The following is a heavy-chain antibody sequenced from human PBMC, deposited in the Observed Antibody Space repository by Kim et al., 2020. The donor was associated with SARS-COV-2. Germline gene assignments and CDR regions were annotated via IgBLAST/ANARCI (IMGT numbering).Heavy chain of an antibody. CDR3: ARDVSGAAGTGAFDI. D-gene: IGHD6-13*01. V-gene: IGHV4-59*01. J-gene: IGHJ3*02. Sequence: PSLKSRVTISVDTSRHQFSLKLSSVTAADTAVYYCARDVSGAAGTGAFDIWGQGTMVTVSS.